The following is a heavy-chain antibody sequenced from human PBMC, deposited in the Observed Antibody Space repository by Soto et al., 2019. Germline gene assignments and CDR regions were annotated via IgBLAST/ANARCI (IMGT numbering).Heavy chain of an antibody. Sequence: PWGSLRLSCLTSVFTCTKYSMNWFRQAPGKGLEWVSYISYSGETKYYADSLKGRYAISRDDAKNSVYLQMNSLRDEDTAFYYCVRGVVVVVGSTAENFDHWGQGTLVTVSS. D-gene: IGHD2-15*01. CDR2: ISYSGETK. CDR1: VFTCTKYS. CDR3: VRGVVVVVGSTAENFDH. V-gene: IGHV3-48*02. J-gene: IGHJ4*02.